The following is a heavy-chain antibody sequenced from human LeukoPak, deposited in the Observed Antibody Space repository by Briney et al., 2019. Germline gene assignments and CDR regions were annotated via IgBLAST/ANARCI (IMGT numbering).Heavy chain of an antibody. CDR1: GYSISSGYY. CDR2: IYHSGST. V-gene: IGHV4-38-2*01. J-gene: IGHJ4*02. Sequence: SETLSLTCAVSGYSISSGYYWGWIRQPPGKGLEWIGSIYHSGSTYYNPSLKSRVTISVDTSKNQFSLKLTSVTAADTAVYYCARVVAAAYYFDYWGQGTLVTVSS. CDR3: ARVVAAAYYFDY. D-gene: IGHD2-15*01.